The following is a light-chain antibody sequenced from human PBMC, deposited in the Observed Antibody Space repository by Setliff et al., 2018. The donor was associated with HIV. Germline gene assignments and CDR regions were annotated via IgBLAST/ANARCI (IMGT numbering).Light chain of an antibody. J-gene: IGKJ4*01. CDR2: WAS. CDR3: QQYYSSPPVT. CDR1: QSVLYSSDNKNY. V-gene: IGKV4-1*01. Sequence: DIVMTQSPDSLAVSLGERATIHCKSSQSVLYSSDNKNYLAWYQQKPGQPPKLLIYWASTRESGVPDRFSGSGSGTDFTLTISNLQAEDVAAYFCQQYYSSPPVTFGGGTKVDIK.